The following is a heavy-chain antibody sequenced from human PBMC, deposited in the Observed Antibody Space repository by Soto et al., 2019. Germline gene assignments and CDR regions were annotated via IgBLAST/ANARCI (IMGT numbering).Heavy chain of an antibody. CDR1: GYTFTSYG. J-gene: IGHJ6*02. V-gene: IGHV1-18*01. D-gene: IGHD3-9*01. Sequence: GASVKVSCKASGYTFTSYGISWVRQAPGQGLEWMGWISAYNGNTNYAQKLQGRVTMTTDTSTSTAYMGLRSLRSDDTAVYYCARERYYDILTGYKNYYYYGMDVWGQGTTVTVSS. CDR2: ISAYNGNT. CDR3: ARERYYDILTGYKNYYYYGMDV.